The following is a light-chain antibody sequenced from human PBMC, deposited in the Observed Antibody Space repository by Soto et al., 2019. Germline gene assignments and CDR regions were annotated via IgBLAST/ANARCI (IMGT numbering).Light chain of an antibody. CDR1: ESIRTW. CDR2: DAS. Sequence: DIQMTQSPSSVSASVGDRVTITFRASESIRTWLSCYQHKPGKAPKFLIYDASSLESGVPSRFSGSGSGTEFTLTISNLQPDDFATYFCQQYNNYPRTFGQGTKVDI. V-gene: IGKV1-5*01. CDR3: QQYNNYPRT. J-gene: IGKJ1*01.